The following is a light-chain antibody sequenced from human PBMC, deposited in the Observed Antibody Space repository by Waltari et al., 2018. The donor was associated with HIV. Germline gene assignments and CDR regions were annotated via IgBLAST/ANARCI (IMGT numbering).Light chain of an antibody. CDR2: EVT. CDR3: SSYAGRVL. CDR1: SSDVGSSNL. J-gene: IGLJ2*01. V-gene: IGLV2-23*02. Sequence: QSALTQPASVSGSPGQSITISCTGTSSDVGSSNLVSWYQQHPGKAPKLIIYEVTKRPSGLSNRFSGSKSASTASLTISGLQPEDEADYYCSSYAGRVLFGGGTKLTVL.